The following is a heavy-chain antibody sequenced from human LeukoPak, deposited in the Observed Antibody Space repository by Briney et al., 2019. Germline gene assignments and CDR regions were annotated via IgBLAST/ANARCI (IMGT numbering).Heavy chain of an antibody. CDR1: GGSISSYY. CDR3: ARDQVVFGVVMPFDY. J-gene: IGHJ4*02. Sequence: SETLSFTCTVSGGSISSYYWSWIRQPAGKGLEWIGRIYTSGSTNYNPSLKSRVTMSVDTSKNQFSLKLSSVTAADTAVYYCARDQVVFGVVMPFDYWGQGTLVTVSS. D-gene: IGHD3-3*01. CDR2: IYTSGST. V-gene: IGHV4-4*07.